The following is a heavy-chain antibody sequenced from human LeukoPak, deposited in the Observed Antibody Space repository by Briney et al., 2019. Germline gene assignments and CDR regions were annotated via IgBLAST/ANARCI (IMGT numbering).Heavy chain of an antibody. D-gene: IGHD2-21*02. CDR2: INPNSGGT. J-gene: IGHJ3*02. V-gene: IGHV1-2*04. Sequence: ASVKVSCKASGYTFTGYYMHWVRQAPGQGLEWMGWINPNSGGTNYAQKFQGWVTMTRDTSISTAYMELSRLRSDDTAVYYCAREIVVVTANFPRGDAFDIWGQGTMVTVSS. CDR3: AREIVVVTANFPRGDAFDI. CDR1: GYTFTGYY.